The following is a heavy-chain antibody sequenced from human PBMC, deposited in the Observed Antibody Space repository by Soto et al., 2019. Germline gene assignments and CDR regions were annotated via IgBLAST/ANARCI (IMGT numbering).Heavy chain of an antibody. D-gene: IGHD3-22*01. CDR2: IYTSGST. V-gene: IGHV4-4*07. CDR3: ARVSDSSGYYLYFDY. CDR1: GGSISSYY. J-gene: IGHJ4*02. Sequence: SSETLSLTCTVSGGSISSYYWSWIRQPAGKGLEWIGRIYTSGSTNYNPSLKSRVTMSVDTSKNQFSLKLSSVTAADTAVYYCARVSDSSGYYLYFDYWGQGTLVTVSS.